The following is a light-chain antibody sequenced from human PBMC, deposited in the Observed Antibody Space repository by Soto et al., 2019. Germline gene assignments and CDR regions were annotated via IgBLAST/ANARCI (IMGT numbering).Light chain of an antibody. J-gene: IGKJ1*01. Sequence: DIQMTQSPSSLSASVGDRVTITCRASEDISNYLAWYQQKPGKVPKLLIYGASPLQSGVPSRFSGSGSGTDFTLPISSLQTEDVATYYCQNYNRAPWTFGQGTKVESK. CDR1: EDISNY. V-gene: IGKV1-27*01. CDR3: QNYNRAPWT. CDR2: GAS.